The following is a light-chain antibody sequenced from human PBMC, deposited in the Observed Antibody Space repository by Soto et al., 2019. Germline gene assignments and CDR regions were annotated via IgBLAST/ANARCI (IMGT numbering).Light chain of an antibody. CDR3: CSYAGSTTI. CDR1: SSDVGSYNL. J-gene: IGLJ2*01. CDR2: EGS. V-gene: IGLV2-23*01. Sequence: QSALTQPASVSGSPGQSITISCTGTSSDVGSYNLVSWYRQHPGKAPKLMIYEGSKRPSRVSNRFSGSKSGNTASLTISGLQAEDEADYYCCSYAGSTTIFGGGTKVTVL.